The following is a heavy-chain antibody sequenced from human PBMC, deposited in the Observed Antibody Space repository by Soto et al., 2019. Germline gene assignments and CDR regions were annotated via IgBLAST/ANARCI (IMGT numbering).Heavy chain of an antibody. CDR2: FRSGGDDGTT. Sequence: LRLSCAASGFTFSSYSMSWVRQAPGKGLEWVSGFRSGGDDGTTYYADSVKGRFTISRDNSKNTLFLQMDSLRAEDTAIYYCAKKVNSGPGSQYFDYWGQGTLVTVSS. D-gene: IGHD3-10*01. V-gene: IGHV3-23*01. J-gene: IGHJ4*02. CDR3: AKKVNSGPGSQYFDY. CDR1: GFTFSSYS.